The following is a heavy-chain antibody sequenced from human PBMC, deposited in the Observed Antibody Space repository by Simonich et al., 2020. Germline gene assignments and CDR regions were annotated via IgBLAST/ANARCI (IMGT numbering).Heavy chain of an antibody. Sequence: QVQLVQSGAEVKKPGASVKVSCKASGYPFTGYYMHWVRQAPGQGLEWMGWINPNSGGKNYAQKFQGRVTMTRDTSISTAYMELSRLRSDDTAVYYCASSKLATIDYWGQGTLVTVSS. CDR3: ASSKLATIDY. CDR2: INPNSGGK. J-gene: IGHJ4*02. V-gene: IGHV1-2*02. CDR1: GYPFTGYY. D-gene: IGHD5-12*01.